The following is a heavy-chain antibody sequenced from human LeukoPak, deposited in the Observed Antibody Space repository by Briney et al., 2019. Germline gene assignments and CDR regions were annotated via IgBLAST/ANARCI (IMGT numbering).Heavy chain of an antibody. CDR3: ARDGGIAARTPNYYYYGMDV. CDR2: IIPIFGTA. V-gene: IGHV1-69*13. J-gene: IGHJ6*02. D-gene: IGHD6-6*01. CDR1: GGTFSSYA. Sequence: GASVKVSCKASGGTFSSYAISWVRQAPGQGLEWMGGIIPIFGTANYAQKFQGRVTITADESTSTAYMELSSLRSEDTAVYYCARDGGIAARTPNYYYYGMDVWGQGTTVTVSS.